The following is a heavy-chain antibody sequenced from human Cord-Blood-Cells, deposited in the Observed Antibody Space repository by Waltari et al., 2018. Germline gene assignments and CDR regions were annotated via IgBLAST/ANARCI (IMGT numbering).Heavy chain of an antibody. CDR3: ARDYGDYAEYFQH. Sequence: EVQLVESGGGLVQPGGSLRLSCAASGFTFSSYWMHWVRQAPGKGRVWVSRNNSDGSSTSYADSVKGRFTISRDNAKNTLYLQMNSLRAEDTAVYYCARDYGDYAEYFQHWGQGTLVTVSS. CDR1: GFTFSSYW. D-gene: IGHD4-17*01. V-gene: IGHV3-74*01. CDR2: NNSDGSST. J-gene: IGHJ1*01.